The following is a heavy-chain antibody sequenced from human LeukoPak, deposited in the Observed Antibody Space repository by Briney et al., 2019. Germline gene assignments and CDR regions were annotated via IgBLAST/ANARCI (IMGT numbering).Heavy chain of an antibody. Sequence: GGSLRPSCAASGFTFSSYEMNWVRQAPGKGLEWVSYISSSGSTIYYADSVKGRFTISRDNAKNSLYLQMNSLRAEDTAVYYCARGAYDYVWGSYRYFDYWGQGTLVTVSS. J-gene: IGHJ4*02. CDR2: ISSSGSTI. CDR1: GFTFSSYE. V-gene: IGHV3-48*03. CDR3: ARGAYDYVWGSYRYFDY. D-gene: IGHD3-16*02.